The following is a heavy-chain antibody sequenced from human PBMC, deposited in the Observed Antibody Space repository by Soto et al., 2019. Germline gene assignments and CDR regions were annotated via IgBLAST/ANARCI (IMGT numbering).Heavy chain of an antibody. CDR2: INSDGSST. J-gene: IGHJ6*03. Sequence: GGSLRLSCAASGFTFSSYWMHWVRQAPGKGLVWVSRINSDGSSTSYADSVKGRFTISRDNAKNTLYLQMNSLRAEDTAVYYCARGGSGYDYGEYYYYYYYMDVWGKGTTVTVSS. V-gene: IGHV3-74*01. D-gene: IGHD5-12*01. CDR3: ARGGSGYDYGEYYYYYYYMDV. CDR1: GFTFSSYW.